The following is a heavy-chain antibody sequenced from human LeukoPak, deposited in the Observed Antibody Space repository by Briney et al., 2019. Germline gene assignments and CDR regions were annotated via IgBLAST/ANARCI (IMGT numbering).Heavy chain of an antibody. CDR3: VKDAEWHYLFDY. CDR1: GFTFSSYG. V-gene: IGHV3-30*18. J-gene: IGHJ4*02. Sequence: GRSLRLSCAASGFTFSSYGMNWVRQAPGEGLEWVSFISYDGSNKYYEDSVKGRFTISRDNSKNTLFLQMDSLRPEDAAVYYCVKDAEWHYLFDYWGQGALVTVSS. CDR2: ISYDGSNK. D-gene: IGHD3-3*01.